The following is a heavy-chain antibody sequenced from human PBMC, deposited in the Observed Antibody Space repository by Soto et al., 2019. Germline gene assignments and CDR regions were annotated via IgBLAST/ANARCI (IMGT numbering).Heavy chain of an antibody. J-gene: IGHJ4*02. CDR3: ARGLEAFDY. CDR1: GYTFTSYY. V-gene: IGHV1-8*01. CDR2: MNADNGNT. Sequence: ASVKVSCKASGYTFTSYYINWVRQATGQRLEWMGWMNADNGNTNYSQKFQGRVTMTRDTSESTAYMELSSLRSEDTAVYYCARGLEAFDYWGQGTLVTVSS.